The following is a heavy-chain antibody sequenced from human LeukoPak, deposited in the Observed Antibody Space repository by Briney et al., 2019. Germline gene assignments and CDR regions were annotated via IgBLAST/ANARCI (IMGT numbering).Heavy chain of an antibody. CDR3: ARVAQKLERIALAATSEWRANWYFDL. J-gene: IGHJ2*01. D-gene: IGHD6-19*01. Sequence: SETLSLTCTVSGGSIDSYHWSWIRHPAGRGLEGIGRIYTSGSTNYDPSLKRRVTMSVDTSKNQFSLKLSSVAAADTAVYYCARVAQKLERIALAATSEWRANWYFDLWGRGTLVTVSS. V-gene: IGHV4-4*07. CDR1: GGSIDSYH. CDR2: IYTSGST.